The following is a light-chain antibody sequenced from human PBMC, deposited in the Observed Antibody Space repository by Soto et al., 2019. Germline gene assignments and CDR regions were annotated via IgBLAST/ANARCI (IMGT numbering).Light chain of an antibody. CDR2: EVS. Sequence: QSALTQPPSVSGSPGQSVTFYCTGTSSDVGSYNRVSWFQQPPGTAPKLMIYEVSNRPSGVPDRFSGSKSGNTASLTISGLQAEDEADYYCSSFTSGSTVVFGTGTKLTVL. CDR1: SSDVGSYNR. CDR3: SSFTSGSTVV. V-gene: IGLV2-18*02. J-gene: IGLJ1*01.